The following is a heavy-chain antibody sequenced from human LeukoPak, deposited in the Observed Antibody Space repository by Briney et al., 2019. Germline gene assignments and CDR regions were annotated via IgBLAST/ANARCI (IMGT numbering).Heavy chain of an antibody. Sequence: SETLSLTCTASGGSLSSGGYYWSWIRQHPGKGLEWIGYIYYSGSTYYNPSLKSRVTISVDTSKNQFSLKLSSVTAADTAVYYCARDHLYYYDSSGHGTYYYYGMDVWGQGTTVTVSS. D-gene: IGHD3-22*01. J-gene: IGHJ6*02. V-gene: IGHV4-31*03. CDR3: ARDHLYYYDSSGHGTYYYYGMDV. CDR2: IYYSGST. CDR1: GGSLSSGGYY.